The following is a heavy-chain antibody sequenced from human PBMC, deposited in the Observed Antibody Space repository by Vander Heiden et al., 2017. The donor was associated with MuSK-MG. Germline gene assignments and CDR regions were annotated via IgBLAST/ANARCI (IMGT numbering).Heavy chain of an antibody. CDR1: GFTFSSYS. Sequence: EVQLVESGGGLVQPGGSLRLSCAASGFTFSSYSMNWVRQAPGKGLEWVSYIRRSSTRYYADSVKGRFTISRDNAKNSLYLQMNSLRAEDTAVYYCARDTGYSSGWYPDGMDVWGQGTTVTVSS. D-gene: IGHD6-19*01. J-gene: IGHJ6*02. CDR2: IRRSSTR. V-gene: IGHV3-48*01. CDR3: ARDTGYSSGWYPDGMDV.